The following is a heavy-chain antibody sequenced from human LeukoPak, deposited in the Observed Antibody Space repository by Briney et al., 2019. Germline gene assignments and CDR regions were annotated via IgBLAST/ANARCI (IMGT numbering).Heavy chain of an antibody. CDR3: ARGVYNYGGHNWFDP. V-gene: IGHV4-4*07. CDR2: IYPSGNT. J-gene: IGHJ5*02. Sequence: SETLSLTCSVSGGSFSNNFWSWVRQPAGKGLEWIGRIYPSGNTNYNPSLKSRVTISVDTSKNQFSLKLSSVTAADTAVYYCARGVYNYGGHNWFDPWGQGTLVTVSS. CDR1: GGSFSNNF. D-gene: IGHD5-18*01.